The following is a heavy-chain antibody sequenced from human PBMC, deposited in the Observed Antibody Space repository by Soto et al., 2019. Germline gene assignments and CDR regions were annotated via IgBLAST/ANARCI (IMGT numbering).Heavy chain of an antibody. Sequence: QLQLQESGSGLVKPSQTLSLTCAVSGGSISSDCYSWSWIRQPPGKGLEWIGYIYHSGSTYYNPSLKSRVTISVDRSKNQFSLKLSSVTAADTAVYYCASSHAGAHITAAVHWGQGTLVTVSS. CDR1: GGSISSDCYS. CDR3: ASSHAGAHITAAVH. CDR2: IYHSGST. D-gene: IGHD6-13*01. J-gene: IGHJ4*02. V-gene: IGHV4-30-2*01.